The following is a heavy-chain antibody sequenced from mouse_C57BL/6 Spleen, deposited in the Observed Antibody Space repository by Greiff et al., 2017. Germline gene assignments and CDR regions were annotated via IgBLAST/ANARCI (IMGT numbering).Heavy chain of an antibody. Sequence: QVQLQQPGAELVKPGASVKLSCKASGYTFTSYWMHWVKQRPGQGLEWIGMIHPNSGSTNYNEKFKSKATLTVDKSSSTAYMQLSSLTSEDSAVXDCARRDTTVVAPFDYWGQGTTLTVSS. J-gene: IGHJ2*01. D-gene: IGHD1-1*01. CDR2: IHPNSGST. V-gene: IGHV1-64*01. CDR1: GYTFTSYW. CDR3: ARRDTTVVAPFDY.